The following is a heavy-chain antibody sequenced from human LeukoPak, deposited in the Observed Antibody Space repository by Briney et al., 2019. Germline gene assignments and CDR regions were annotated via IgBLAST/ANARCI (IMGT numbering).Heavy chain of an antibody. CDR3: AGGGMEWLSLYYFDY. D-gene: IGHD3-3*01. Sequence: PSETLSLTCTVSGGSISSGSYYWRWIRQPAGKGLEWIGRIYTSGSTNYNPSLQSRVTISVDTSKNQFSLKLSSVTAADTAVYYCAGGGMEWLSLYYFDYWGQGTLGTVSA. CDR1: GGSISSGSYY. CDR2: IYTSGST. V-gene: IGHV4-61*02. J-gene: IGHJ4*02.